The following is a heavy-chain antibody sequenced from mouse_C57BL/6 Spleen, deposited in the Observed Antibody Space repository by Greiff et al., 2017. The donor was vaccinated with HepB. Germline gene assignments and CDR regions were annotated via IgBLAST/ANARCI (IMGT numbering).Heavy chain of an antibody. CDR1: GFTFTDYY. CDR2: IRNKANGYTT. CDR3: ARSHYYGNGYYFDY. V-gene: IGHV7-3*01. D-gene: IGHD2-1*01. Sequence: EVQLVESGGGLVQPGGSLSLSCAASGFTFTDYYMSWVRQPPGKALEWLGFIRNKANGYTTEYSASVKGRFTISRDNSQSILYLQMNALRAEDSATYYCARSHYYGNGYYFDYWGQGTTLTVSS. J-gene: IGHJ2*01.